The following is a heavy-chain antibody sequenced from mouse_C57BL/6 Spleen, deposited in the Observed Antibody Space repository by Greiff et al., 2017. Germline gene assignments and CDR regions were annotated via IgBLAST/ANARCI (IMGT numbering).Heavy chain of an antibody. V-gene: IGHV1-50*01. CDR3: ARRPGDYYGSRGAMDY. CDR1: GYTFTSYW. J-gene: IGHJ4*01. Sequence: QVHVKQPGAELVKPGASVKLSCKASGYTFTSYWMQWVKQRPGQGLEWIGEIDPSDSYTNYNQKFKGKATLTVDTSSSTAYMQLSSLTSEDSAVYYCARRPGDYYGSRGAMDYWGQGTSVTVSS. D-gene: IGHD1-1*01. CDR2: IDPSDSYT.